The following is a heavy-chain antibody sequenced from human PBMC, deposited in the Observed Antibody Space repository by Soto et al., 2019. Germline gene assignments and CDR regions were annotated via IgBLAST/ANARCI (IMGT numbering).Heavy chain of an antibody. CDR3: ARDWDGYNVN. Sequence: QVQLVESGGGVVQPGRSLRLSCAASGFTFSSYGRHWVRQAPGKGLEWVAVIWYDGSNKYYADSVKGRFTISRDNSKNTLYLQMNSLRAEDTAVYYCARDWDGYNVNWGQGTLVTVSS. D-gene: IGHD5-12*01. V-gene: IGHV3-33*01. CDR1: GFTFSSYG. CDR2: IWYDGSNK. J-gene: IGHJ4*02.